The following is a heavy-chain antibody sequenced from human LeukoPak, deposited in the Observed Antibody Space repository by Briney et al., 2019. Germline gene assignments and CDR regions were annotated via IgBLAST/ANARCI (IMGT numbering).Heavy chain of an antibody. CDR3: ARDQQVGTFDY. CDR1: GYPFSIYG. D-gene: IGHD2-21*02. CDR2: IGYDGSTE. V-gene: IGHV3-33*01. Sequence: GRSLRLSCSASGYPFSIYGFHWVRQAPGKGLEWVADIGYDGSTEYYADSVKGRFTISKDNSKNTLYLEMNSLRADVTAVYYCARDQQVGTFDYWGQGTLVTVSS. J-gene: IGHJ4*02.